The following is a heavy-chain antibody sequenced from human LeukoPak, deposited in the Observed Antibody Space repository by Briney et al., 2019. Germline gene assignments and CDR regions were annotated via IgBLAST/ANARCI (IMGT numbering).Heavy chain of an antibody. D-gene: IGHD5-18*01. CDR1: GYTFTGYY. CDR3: ARDRPLRYSYGIE. Sequence: GASVKVSCKASGYTFTGYYMHWVRQAPGQGLEWMGWINPNSGGTNYAQKFQGRVTMTRDTSISTAYMELSRLRSDDTAVYYCARDRPLRYSYGIEWGQGTLVTVSS. J-gene: IGHJ4*02. V-gene: IGHV1-2*02. CDR2: INPNSGGT.